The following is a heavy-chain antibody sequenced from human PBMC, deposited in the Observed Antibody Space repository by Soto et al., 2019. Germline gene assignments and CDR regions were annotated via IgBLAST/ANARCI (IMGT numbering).Heavy chain of an antibody. Sequence: ASVKVSCKTSGSTFSDYGISWVRQAPGQGLEWMGWISAKNGNTNFAQKFRGRVTMITDTSTNTVYMELRNLRLDDTAVYYCAREPPETPPDYWGQGTLVTVSS. CDR2: ISAKNGNT. CDR3: AREPPETPPDY. V-gene: IGHV1-18*01. CDR1: GSTFSDYG. J-gene: IGHJ4*02.